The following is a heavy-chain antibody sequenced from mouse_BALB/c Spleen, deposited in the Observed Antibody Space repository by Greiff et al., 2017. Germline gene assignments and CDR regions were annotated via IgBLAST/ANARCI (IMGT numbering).Heavy chain of an antibody. CDR3: ARSPSYYGGWYVDV. V-gene: IGHV14-3*02. Sequence: VQLQQSGAQLVKPGASVKLSCTASGFNIKDTYMHWVKQRPEQGLEWIGRIDPANGNTKFDPKFQGKATLTADTSSNTAYLQLSSLTSEDTAVSYGARSPSYYGGWYVDVWGAGTTVTVAS. CDR1: GFNIKDTY. J-gene: IGHJ1*01. CDR2: IDPANGNT. D-gene: IGHD2-10*01.